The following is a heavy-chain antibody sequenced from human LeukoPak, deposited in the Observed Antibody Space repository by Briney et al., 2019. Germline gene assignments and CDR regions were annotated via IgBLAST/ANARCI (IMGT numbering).Heavy chain of an antibody. CDR1: GYTFTGYY. D-gene: IGHD2-15*01. CDR2: INPNSGGT. V-gene: IGHV1-2*02. J-gene: IGHJ4*02. Sequence: ASVKVSCKASGYTFTGYYMHWVRQAPGQGLEWMGWINPNSGGTNYAQKFQGRVTMTRDTSISTAYMELSRLSSDDTAVYYCARYCSGGSCSTGLDYWGQGTLVTVSS. CDR3: ARYCSGGSCSTGLDY.